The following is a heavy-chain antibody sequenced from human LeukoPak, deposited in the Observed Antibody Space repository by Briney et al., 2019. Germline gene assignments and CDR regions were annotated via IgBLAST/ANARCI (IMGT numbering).Heavy chain of an antibody. D-gene: IGHD3-10*01. CDR1: GLTVSSNY. CDR2: IYSGGST. J-gene: IGHJ3*01. Sequence: GGSLRLSCAASGLTVSSNYMNWVRQAPGKGLEWVSVIYSGGSTYYTDSVKGRFTISRDNSKNTVDLQMNSLRAEDTAVYYCARERFRGTAFDFWGQGTMVTVSS. V-gene: IGHV3-53*01. CDR3: ARERFRGTAFDF.